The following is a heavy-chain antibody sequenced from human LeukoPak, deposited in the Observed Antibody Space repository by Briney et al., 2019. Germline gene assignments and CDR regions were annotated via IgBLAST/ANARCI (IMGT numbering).Heavy chain of an antibody. J-gene: IGHJ3*02. D-gene: IGHD1-26*01. CDR3: AREDSGISDNAFDI. Sequence: GSLRLSCAASGFTFSSYWMSWVRQPPGKGLEWVGSVYYTGSTYHNPSLKSRVTMSIDTSRNQFSLKLSSVTAADTAMYYCAREDSGISDNAFDIWGQGTMVTISS. V-gene: IGHV4-39*07. CDR1: GFTFSSYW. CDR2: VYYTGST.